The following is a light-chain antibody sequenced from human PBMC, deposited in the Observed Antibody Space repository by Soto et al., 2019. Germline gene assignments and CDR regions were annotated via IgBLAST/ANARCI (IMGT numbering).Light chain of an antibody. Sequence: QSALTQPPSVSGSPGQSVTISCTGTSSDVGSYNRVSWYQQPPGTAPKLLIYDVSNRPSGVPDRFSGSKSGNAASLTISGLQAEDEADYCCSSYTRSSTYVFGNGTKVTV. J-gene: IGLJ1*01. CDR3: SSYTRSSTYV. V-gene: IGLV2-18*02. CDR1: SSDVGSYNR. CDR2: DVS.